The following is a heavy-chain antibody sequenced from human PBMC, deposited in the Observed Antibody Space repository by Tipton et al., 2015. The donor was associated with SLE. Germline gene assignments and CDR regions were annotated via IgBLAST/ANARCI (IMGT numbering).Heavy chain of an antibody. CDR2: INHSGST. Sequence: LRLSCAASGFTFSSFSMNWVRQAPGKGLEWIGEINHSGSTNYNPSLKSRVTISVDTSKNQFPLKLSSVTAADTAVYYCARESAAGGFDIWGQGTMVTVSS. V-gene: IGHV4-34*01. J-gene: IGHJ3*02. CDR3: ARESAAGGFDI. CDR1: GFTFSSFS. D-gene: IGHD6-13*01.